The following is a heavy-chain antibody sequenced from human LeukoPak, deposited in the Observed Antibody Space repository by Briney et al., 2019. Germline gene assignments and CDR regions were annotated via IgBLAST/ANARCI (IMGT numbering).Heavy chain of an antibody. CDR3: AKDIGGYYDSSGMFDY. CDR2: ISWNSGSI. V-gene: IGHV3-9*03. D-gene: IGHD3-22*01. J-gene: IGHJ4*02. CDR1: GFTFDDYA. Sequence: GGSLRLSCAASGFTFDDYAMHWVRQAPGKGLEWVSGISWNSGSIGYADSVKGRFTISRDNAKNSLYLQMNSLRAEDMALYYCAKDIGGYYDSSGMFDYWGQGTLVTVSS.